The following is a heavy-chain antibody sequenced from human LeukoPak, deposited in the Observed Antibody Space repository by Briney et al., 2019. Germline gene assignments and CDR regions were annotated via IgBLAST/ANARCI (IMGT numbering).Heavy chain of an antibody. J-gene: IGHJ4*02. D-gene: IGHD1-26*01. CDR2: ISGSGDIT. V-gene: IGHV3-23*01. CDR1: GFTFSSYA. Sequence: GGSLRLSCAASGFTFSSYAMSWVRQAPGKGLEWVSAISGSGDITYLADSVKGRFTISRDNSKNTLYLQMNSLRDEDTAVYYCARGLAVGAAFDYWGQGTLVTVSS. CDR3: ARGLAVGAAFDY.